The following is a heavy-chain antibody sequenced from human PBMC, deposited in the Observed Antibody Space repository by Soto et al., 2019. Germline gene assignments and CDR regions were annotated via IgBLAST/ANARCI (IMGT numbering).Heavy chain of an antibody. V-gene: IGHV4-31*03. Sequence: QLQLQESGPGLVKPSQTLSLTCTVSGGSISSGGYYWSWIRQHPWKGLAWIGYIYYSGSTYYNPSLKSRVTISVDTSKNQFSLKLSSVTAADTAVYYCARVSGEDCPMETGVCYTGAFDIWGQGTMVTVSS. J-gene: IGHJ3*02. CDR2: IYYSGST. CDR3: ARVSGEDCPMETGVCYTGAFDI. D-gene: IGHD2-8*01. CDR1: GGSISSGGYY.